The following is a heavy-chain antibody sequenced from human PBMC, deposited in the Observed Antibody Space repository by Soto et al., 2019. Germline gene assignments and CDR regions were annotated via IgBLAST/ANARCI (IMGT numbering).Heavy chain of an antibody. J-gene: IGHJ6*02. Sequence: QVQLVESGGGVVQPGRSLRLSCAASGFTFSSYAMHWVRQAPGKGPEWVAVISYDGSNKYYADSVKGRFTISRDNFKNSPYLQMNSLRAEDTAVYYCARDEIRFSWAYGMDVWGQGTTVTVFS. CDR2: ISYDGSNK. CDR3: ARDEIRFSWAYGMDV. D-gene: IGHD3-3*01. CDR1: GFTFSSYA. V-gene: IGHV3-30-3*01.